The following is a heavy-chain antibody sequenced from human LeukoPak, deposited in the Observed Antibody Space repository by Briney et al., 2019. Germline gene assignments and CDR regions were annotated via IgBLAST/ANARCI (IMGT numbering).Heavy chain of an antibody. V-gene: IGHV3-15*01. CDR1: GFTFNSAW. J-gene: IGHJ4*02. CDR2: IKGKTAAGAP. D-gene: IGHD3-3*01. Sequence: NPGGSLRLSCAASGFTFNSAWMSWVRQAPGKGLEWVGRIKGKTAAGAPDYVASVKGRFTISRDDSKNTLFLQMNSLKTEDTAVHYCITGDYDFWSGFYSPNHYFDYWGQGTLVTVSS. CDR3: ITGDYDFWSGFYSPNHYFDY.